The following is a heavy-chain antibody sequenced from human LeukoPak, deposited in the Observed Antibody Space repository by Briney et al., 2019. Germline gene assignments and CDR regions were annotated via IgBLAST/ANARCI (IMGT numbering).Heavy chain of an antibody. D-gene: IGHD6-6*01. CDR3: ARDQYEYSSSFGAFDI. Sequence: GGSLRLSCAASGFTFNTYSMNWVRQAPGKGLEWVSSISSSSSYIYYADSVKGRFTISRDNAKNSLYLQMNSLRAEDTAVYYCARDQYEYSSSFGAFDIWGQGTMVTVSS. J-gene: IGHJ3*02. CDR2: ISSSSSYI. V-gene: IGHV3-21*01. CDR1: GFTFNTYS.